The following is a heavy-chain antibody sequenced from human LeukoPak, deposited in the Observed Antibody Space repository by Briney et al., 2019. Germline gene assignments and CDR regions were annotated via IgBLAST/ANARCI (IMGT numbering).Heavy chain of an antibody. D-gene: IGHD2-21*02. Sequence: SVKVSCKASGYTFTSYYMHWVRQAPGQGLEWMGIINPSGGSTSYAQKFQGRVTMTRDTSTSTVYMELSSLRSEDTAVYYCARDSAAVTARGRYFDYWGQGTLVTVSS. CDR1: GYTFTSYY. CDR2: INPSGGST. CDR3: ARDSAAVTARGRYFDY. J-gene: IGHJ4*02. V-gene: IGHV1-46*01.